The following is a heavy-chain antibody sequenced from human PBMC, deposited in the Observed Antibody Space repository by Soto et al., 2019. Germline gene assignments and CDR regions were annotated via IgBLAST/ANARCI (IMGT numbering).Heavy chain of an antibody. V-gene: IGHV5-51*01. D-gene: IGHD3-16*02. CDR3: ATGDPLFLGELSFDY. CDR2: IYPGDSDT. Sequence: GESLKISCKGSGYSFTSYWIGWVRQMPGKGLEWMGIIYPGDSDTRYSPSFQGQVTISADKSISTAYLQWSSLKASDTAIYYCATGDPLFLGELSFDYWGQGTLVTVSS. CDR1: GYSFTSYW. J-gene: IGHJ4*02.